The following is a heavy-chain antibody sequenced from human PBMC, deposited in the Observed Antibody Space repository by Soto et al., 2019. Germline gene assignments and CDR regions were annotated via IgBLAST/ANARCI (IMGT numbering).Heavy chain of an antibody. CDR3: ARFGEPAAMIRGDDAFAI. CDR1: GGSVSSGSYY. CDR2: IYYSGST. D-gene: IGHD2-2*01. Sequence: SETLSLTCTVSGGSVSSGSYYWSWIRQPPGKGLEWIGYIYYSGSTNYNPSLKSRVTISVDTSKNQFSLKLSSVTAADTAVYYCARFGEPAAMIRGDDAFAIWGQGTMVTVSS. V-gene: IGHV4-61*01. J-gene: IGHJ3*02.